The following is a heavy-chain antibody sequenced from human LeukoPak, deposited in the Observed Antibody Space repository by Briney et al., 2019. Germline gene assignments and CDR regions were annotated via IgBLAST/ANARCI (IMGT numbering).Heavy chain of an antibody. Sequence: PGGSLRLSCAASGFTFSSYAMHWVRQAPGKGLEWVAVISYDGSNKYSADSVKGRFTISRDNSKNTLYLQMNSLRAEDTAVYYCARGYCGGDCLDYWGQGTLVTASS. D-gene: IGHD2-21*01. J-gene: IGHJ4*02. CDR2: ISYDGSNK. CDR1: GFTFSSYA. CDR3: ARGYCGGDCLDY. V-gene: IGHV3-30*04.